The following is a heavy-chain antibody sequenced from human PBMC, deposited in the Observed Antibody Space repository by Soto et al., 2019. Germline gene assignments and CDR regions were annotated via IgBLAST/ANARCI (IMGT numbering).Heavy chain of an antibody. CDR1: GFTFSSYG. CDR2: ISYDGSNR. Sequence: PGGSLRLSCAASGFTFSSYGMHWVRQAPGKGLEWVAVISYDGSNRYYADSVKGRLTISRDNSKNTLYLQMNSLRAEDMAVYYCAKGEFLIAAAGTEPFDYWGQGTLVTVSS. CDR3: AKGEFLIAAAGTEPFDY. V-gene: IGHV3-30*18. J-gene: IGHJ4*02. D-gene: IGHD6-13*01.